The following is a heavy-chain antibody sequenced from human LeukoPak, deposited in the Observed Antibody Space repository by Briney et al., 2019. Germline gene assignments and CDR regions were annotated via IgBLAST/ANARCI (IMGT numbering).Heavy chain of an antibody. CDR1: GGTFSSYA. CDR2: IIPILGTA. V-gene: IGHV1-69*13. CDR3: ARGSIVVVPAASHYYYYMDV. D-gene: IGHD2-2*01. J-gene: IGHJ6*03. Sequence: SVKVSCKASGGTFSSYAISWVRQAPGQGLEWMGGIIPILGTANYAQKFQGRVTITADESTSTAYMELGSLRSEDTAVYYCARGSIVVVPAASHYYYYMDVWGKGTTVTVSS.